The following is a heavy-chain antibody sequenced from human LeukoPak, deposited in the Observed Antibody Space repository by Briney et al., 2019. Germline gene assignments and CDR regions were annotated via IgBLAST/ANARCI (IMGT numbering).Heavy chain of an antibody. CDR1: GFTFSSYA. J-gene: IGHJ4*02. V-gene: IGHV3-23*01. CDR3: AKDCAIGVWFGECELDF. Sequence: GGSLRLSCAASGFTFSSYAMSWVRQAPGRGLEWVSVISASGGSTYYADSVKGRFTISRDYSRNTVYLQMNSLRADDTAVYYCAKDCAIGVWFGECELDFRGQGTLVTVSS. D-gene: IGHD3-10*01. CDR2: ISASGGST.